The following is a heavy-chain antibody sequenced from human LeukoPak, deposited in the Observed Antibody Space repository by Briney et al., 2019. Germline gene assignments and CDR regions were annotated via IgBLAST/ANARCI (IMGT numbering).Heavy chain of an antibody. D-gene: IGHD6-19*01. CDR2: ISSSSSYI. CDR1: GFTFSSYS. J-gene: IGHJ6*02. V-gene: IGHV3-21*01. Sequence: GGSLRLSCAASGFTFSSYSMNWVRRAPGKGLEWVSSISSSSSYIYYADSVKGRFTISRDNAKNSLYLQMNSLRAEDTAVYYCARDYSSGWYGTHYYGMDVWGQGTTVTVSS. CDR3: ARDYSSGWYGTHYYGMDV.